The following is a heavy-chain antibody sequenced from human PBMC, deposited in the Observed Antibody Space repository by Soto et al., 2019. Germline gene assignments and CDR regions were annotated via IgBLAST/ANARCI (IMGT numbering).Heavy chain of an antibody. CDR3: ARGDSTDCSNGVCSFFYNHDMDV. CDR1: GYTFTGYY. V-gene: IGHV1-2*04. CDR2: IDPDSGDT. Sequence: ASVKVSCKASGYTFTGYYLHWVRQAPGQGPEWVGKIDPDSGDTDQSQKFQGWVTMTTDTSISTASMELTRLTSDDTAIYYCARGDSTDCSNGVCSFFYNHDMDVWGQGTTVTVSS. J-gene: IGHJ6*02. D-gene: IGHD2-8*01.